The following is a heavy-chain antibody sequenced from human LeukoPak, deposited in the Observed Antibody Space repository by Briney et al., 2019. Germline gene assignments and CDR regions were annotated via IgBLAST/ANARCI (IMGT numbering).Heavy chain of an antibody. CDR2: IYHSGST. CDR3: ARAVHSRTDWFDP. Sequence: SETLSLTCAVSGGSISSGGYSWSWIRQPPGKGLEWIGYIYHSGSTYYNPSLKSRVTISVDRSKNQFSLKLSSVTAADTAEYYCARAVHSRTDWFDPWGQGTLVTVSS. J-gene: IGHJ5*02. CDR1: GGSISSGGYS. D-gene: IGHD6-13*01. V-gene: IGHV4-30-2*01.